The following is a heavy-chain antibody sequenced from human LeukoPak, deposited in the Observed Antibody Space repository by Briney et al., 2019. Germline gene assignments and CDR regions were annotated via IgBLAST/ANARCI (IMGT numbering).Heavy chain of an antibody. CDR3: ASRSGYSYGHLLYYYYGMDV. J-gene: IGHJ6*02. V-gene: IGHV3-7*01. CDR1: GFTFSTYW. D-gene: IGHD5-18*01. Sequence: AGGSLRLSCAASGFTFSTYWMTWVRQAPGKGLEWVANMNLDGSEKYYVDSVKGRFTISRDDAKNSLYLQMNSLRVEDTAVYYCASRSGYSYGHLLYYYYGMDVWGQGTTVTVSS. CDR2: MNLDGSEK.